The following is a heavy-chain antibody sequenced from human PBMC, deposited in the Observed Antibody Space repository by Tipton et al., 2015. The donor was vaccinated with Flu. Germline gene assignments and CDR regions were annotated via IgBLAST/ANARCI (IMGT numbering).Heavy chain of an antibody. D-gene: IGHD2/OR15-2a*01. CDR3: ARLSLSFNAFDI. Sequence: TLSLTCTVSGDSISSGTHSWSWIRQPAGKGLEWIGRIYRSGSTNYNPSLKSRAAISKDTSKKQFSLKLNSVTAADTAVYYCARLSLSFNAFDIWGQGTTVIVSS. V-gene: IGHV4-61*02. J-gene: IGHJ3*02. CDR1: GDSISSGTHS. CDR2: IYRSGST.